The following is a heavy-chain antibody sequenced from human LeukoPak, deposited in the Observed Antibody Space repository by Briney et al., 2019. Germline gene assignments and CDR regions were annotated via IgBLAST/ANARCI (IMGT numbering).Heavy chain of an antibody. V-gene: IGHV4-34*01. J-gene: IGHJ6*03. Sequence: SETLSLTCAVYGGSFSGYYWSWIRQPPGKGLEWIGSIYYSGSTYYNPSPKSRVTISVDTSNNHFSLKLSSVTAADTAVYYCARVIAEYYYYMDVWGKGTTVTVSS. CDR1: GGSFSGYY. CDR3: ARVIAEYYYYMDV. CDR2: IYYSGST.